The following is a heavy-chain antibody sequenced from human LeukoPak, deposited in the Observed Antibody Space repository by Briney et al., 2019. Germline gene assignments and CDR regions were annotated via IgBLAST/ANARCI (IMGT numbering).Heavy chain of an antibody. Sequence: GESLKISCKGSGYSFTNYWIGWVRQVPGKGVGWVGIIHPGDSDTRYSPSFRGQVTFSADESLNIAYLQWSSLKASDTAMYYCARRAYCSSTSCNGAFNLWGQGTLVTVSS. CDR1: GYSFTNYW. J-gene: IGHJ3*01. CDR2: IHPGDSDT. V-gene: IGHV5-51*01. D-gene: IGHD2-2*01. CDR3: ARRAYCSSTSCNGAFNL.